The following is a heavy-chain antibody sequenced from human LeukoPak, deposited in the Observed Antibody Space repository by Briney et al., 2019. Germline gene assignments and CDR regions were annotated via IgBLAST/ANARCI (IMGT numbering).Heavy chain of an antibody. D-gene: IGHD5-18*01. CDR3: ARGRRGYSEEY. Sequence: GGSLRLSCAASGFTFSNYEMNWVRQAPGKGLEWVSYISSSGDTIYDADSVKGRFTISRDNAKNSLYLQMSSLGVEDTAVYYCARGRRGYSEEYWGQGTLVTVSS. J-gene: IGHJ4*02. V-gene: IGHV3-48*03. CDR1: GFTFSNYE. CDR2: ISSSGDTI.